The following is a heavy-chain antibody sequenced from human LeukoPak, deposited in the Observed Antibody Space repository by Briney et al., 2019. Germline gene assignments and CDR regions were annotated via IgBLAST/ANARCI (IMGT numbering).Heavy chain of an antibody. V-gene: IGHV4-4*07. CDR1: GGSISSYY. D-gene: IGHD3-22*01. CDR3: ARDGNYYDRRVGVDY. CDR2: IYTSGGT. Sequence: SETLSLTCTVSGGSISSYYCSWIRQPAGKGLEWIGRIYTSGGTNYNPSLKSRVTMSVDTSKNQFSLKLSSVTAADTAVYYCARDGNYYDRRVGVDYWGQGTLVTVSS. J-gene: IGHJ4*02.